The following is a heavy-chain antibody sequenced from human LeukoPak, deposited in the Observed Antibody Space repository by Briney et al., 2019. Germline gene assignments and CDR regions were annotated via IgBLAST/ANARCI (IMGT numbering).Heavy chain of an antibody. Sequence: GGSLRLSCAASGFTFRSYAMHWVRQAPGKGLEWVALISYDGSKKYYADSVKGRFTISRDNDKNSLYLQMHSLSVEDTAVYFCAKAPIAVAGRGYFDLWGRGILVTVSS. V-gene: IGHV3-30-3*01. CDR1: GFTFRSYA. D-gene: IGHD6-19*01. CDR2: ISYDGSKK. CDR3: AKAPIAVAGRGYFDL. J-gene: IGHJ2*01.